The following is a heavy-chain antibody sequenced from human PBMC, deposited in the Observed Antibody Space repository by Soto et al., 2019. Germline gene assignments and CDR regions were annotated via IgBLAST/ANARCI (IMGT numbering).Heavy chain of an antibody. CDR2: MYNTGST. D-gene: IGHD2-21*02. J-gene: IGHJ4*02. CDR1: GGSISGYY. CDR3: ARDLWGYCGTDCYPLDV. V-gene: IGHV4-59*01. Sequence: PSETLSLTCTVSGGSISGYYWSWIRQPPGKGLEWIGYMYNTGSTVYNPSFKSRVTISVDTSKNQFSLKLNSVTAADTAVYYCARDLWGYCGTDCYPLDVWGQGTQVTVSS.